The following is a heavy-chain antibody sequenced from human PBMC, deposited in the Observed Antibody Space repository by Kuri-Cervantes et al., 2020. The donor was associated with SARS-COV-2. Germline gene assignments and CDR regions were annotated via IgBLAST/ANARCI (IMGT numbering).Heavy chain of an antibody. V-gene: IGHV1-18*01. CDR1: GYTFTSYG. CDR2: ISAYNGNT. Sequence: ASVKVSCKASGYTFTSYGISWVRQAPGQGLEWMGWISAYNGNTNYAQKLQGRVTMTTDPSTSTAYMELRSLRSDDTAVYYCARDRGSSGWSWVYYYYGMDVWGQGTTVTVSS. D-gene: IGHD6-19*01. CDR3: ARDRGSSGWSWVYYYYGMDV. J-gene: IGHJ6*02.